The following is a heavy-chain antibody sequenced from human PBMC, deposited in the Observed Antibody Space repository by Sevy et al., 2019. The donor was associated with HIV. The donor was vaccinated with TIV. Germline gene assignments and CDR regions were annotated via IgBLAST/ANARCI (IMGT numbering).Heavy chain of an antibody. J-gene: IGHJ4*02. CDR1: GFSFSNAW. Sequence: GGSLRLSCAASGFSFSNAWMIWVRQAPGKGLEWVGRIKSKTEGATRDFAAPVKGRLLISRDDSKNTVYLQMNSLKTEDTAMYYCTAGVGASDFDYWGQGTLVTVSS. CDR3: TAGVGASDFDY. CDR2: IKSKTEGATR. V-gene: IGHV3-15*01. D-gene: IGHD1-26*01.